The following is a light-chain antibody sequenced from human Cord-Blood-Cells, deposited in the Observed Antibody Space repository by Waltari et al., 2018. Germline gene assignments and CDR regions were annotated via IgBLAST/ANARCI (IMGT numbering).Light chain of an antibody. CDR1: QSVSSN. CDR2: GAS. J-gene: IGKJ4*01. CDR3: QQYNNWPPLT. Sequence: EIVMTQSPATLSVSPGERATLSCRASQSVSSNLAWSQKKPGQAPRLLIYGASTRATGIPARFSGSGSGTEFTLTISSLQSEDFAVYDCQQYNNWPPLTFGGGTKVEIK. V-gene: IGKV3-15*01.